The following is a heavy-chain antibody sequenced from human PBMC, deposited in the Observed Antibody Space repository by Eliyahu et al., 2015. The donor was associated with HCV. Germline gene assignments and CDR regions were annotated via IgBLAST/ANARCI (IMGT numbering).Heavy chain of an antibody. V-gene: IGHV4-4*07. CDR1: GASISNDY. Sequence: QVQLKESGPGLVKPSETLSLTCVVSGASISNDYWGWIRQPAGKGLEWIGRIYGGGGVDHGPSLKSRISMSVDTSNNEFSLRLRSLTAADTAMYYCARAVNSTFDIWGQGTMVTVSS. CDR3: ARAVNSTFDI. CDR2: IYGGGGV. J-gene: IGHJ3*02. D-gene: IGHD4-23*01.